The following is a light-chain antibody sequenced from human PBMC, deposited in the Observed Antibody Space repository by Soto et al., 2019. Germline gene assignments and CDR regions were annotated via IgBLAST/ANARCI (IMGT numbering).Light chain of an antibody. CDR1: QSVSSSY. CDR3: QQYGSSPRT. J-gene: IGKJ1*01. V-gene: IGKV3-20*01. CDR2: DAS. Sequence: ENVLTQSPGTLSLSPGERATLSCRASQSVSSSYLAWYQQKPGQAPRLLIYDASSRATGIPDRFSGSGSGTDFPLTISRLDPEDFAVYFCQQYGSSPRTFGQGTKVEIK.